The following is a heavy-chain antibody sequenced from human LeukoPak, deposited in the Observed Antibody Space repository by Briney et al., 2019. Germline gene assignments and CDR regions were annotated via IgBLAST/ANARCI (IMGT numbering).Heavy chain of an antibody. V-gene: IGHV1-18*01. CDR1: GYTFTSYG. J-gene: IGHJ4*02. CDR2: ISAYNGNT. CDR3: ARDHGGIWFGELPPVNFDY. Sequence: ASVKVSCKASGYTFTSYGISWVRQAPGQGLEWTGWISAYNGNTNYAQKLQGRVTMTTDTSTSTAYMELRSLRSDDTAVYYCARDHGGIWFGELPPVNFDYWGQGTLVTVSS. D-gene: IGHD3-10*01.